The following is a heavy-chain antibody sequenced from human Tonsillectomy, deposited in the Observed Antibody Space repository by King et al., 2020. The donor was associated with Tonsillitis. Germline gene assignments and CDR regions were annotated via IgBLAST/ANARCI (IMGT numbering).Heavy chain of an antibody. CDR1: GFTFSSYN. J-gene: IGHJ4*02. CDR3: ARGTILGPSLFDY. V-gene: IGHV3-48*01. CDR2: ISTSITAI. D-gene: IGHD3-3*01. Sequence: VQLVESGGGLVEPGGSLRLSCVVSGFTFSSYNLNWVRQAPGKGLEWISDISTSITAIHYADSVKGRFTISRDNAKNSLYLQMNSLRAEDTAVYYCARGTILGPSLFDYWGQGTLVTVSS.